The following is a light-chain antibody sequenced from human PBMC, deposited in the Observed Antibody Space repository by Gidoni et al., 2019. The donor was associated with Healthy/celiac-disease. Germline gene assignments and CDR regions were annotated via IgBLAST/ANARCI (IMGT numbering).Light chain of an antibody. CDR3: MQALQTFT. CDR1: QSLLHSNGYYY. V-gene: IGKV2-28*01. Sequence: DIVRTQSPHSLPVTPGEPASISCRSSQSLLHSNGYYYLDWYQQKPGQSPQLLLYLGSNRASGVPDMFSGSGSGTYFTLNISRVEAEYVGFYYCMQALQTFTFGPGTKVDIK. CDR2: LGS. J-gene: IGKJ3*01.